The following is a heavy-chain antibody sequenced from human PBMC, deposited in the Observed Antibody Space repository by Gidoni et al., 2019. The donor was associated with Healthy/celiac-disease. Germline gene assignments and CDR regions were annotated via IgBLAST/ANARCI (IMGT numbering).Heavy chain of an antibody. V-gene: IGHV3-21*01. Sequence: EVQLVESGGGLVKPGGSLRLSCAASGFTFSSYSMKWVRQAPGKGREWVSSISSSSSYIYYADSVKGRFTISRDNAKNSLYLQMNSLRAEDTAVYYCARSPITMVRGVDLVDPWGQGTLVTVSS. CDR2: ISSSSSYI. D-gene: IGHD3-10*01. CDR1: GFTFSSYS. CDR3: ARSPITMVRGVDLVDP. J-gene: IGHJ5*02.